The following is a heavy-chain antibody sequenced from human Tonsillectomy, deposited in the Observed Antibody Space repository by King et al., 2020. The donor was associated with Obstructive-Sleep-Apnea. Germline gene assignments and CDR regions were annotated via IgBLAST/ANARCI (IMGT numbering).Heavy chain of an antibody. CDR3: ARKLRYFDWLSKGYFDY. V-gene: IGHV4-39*07. CDR2: IYYSGST. CDR1: SGSISGSSYY. J-gene: IGHJ4*02. D-gene: IGHD3-9*01. Sequence: QLQESGPGLVKPSETLSLTCTVSSGSISGSSYYWDWIRQPPGKGLEWIGSIYYSGSTYYNPSLKSRLTMSVDTSKNQFSLKLSSVTAADTAAYYCARKLRYFDWLSKGYFDYWGQGTLVTVSS.